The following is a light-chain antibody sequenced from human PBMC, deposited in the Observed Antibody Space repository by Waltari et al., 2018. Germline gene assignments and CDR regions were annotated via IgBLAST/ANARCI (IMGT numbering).Light chain of an antibody. CDR2: KAS. J-gene: IGKJ5*01. Sequence: DIQMTQSPSTLSASVGDRVTIACRASQSISSWLAWYQQKPGKAPKLLIYKASTLERGVPSRFSGSGSGTEFTLTISSLQPDDVATYYCQHYNTYSRSITFGQGTRLEIQ. CDR3: QHYNTYSRSIT. CDR1: QSISSW. V-gene: IGKV1-5*03.